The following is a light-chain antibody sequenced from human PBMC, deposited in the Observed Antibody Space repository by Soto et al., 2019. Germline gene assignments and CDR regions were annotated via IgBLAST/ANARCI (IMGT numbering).Light chain of an antibody. CDR2: EVT. J-gene: IGLJ3*02. V-gene: IGLV2-8*01. CDR3: SSYAGSNNWL. CDR1: SSDIGDYNY. Sequence: QSALTQPPSASGSPGESVTVSCTGGSSDIGDYNYVSWYQQHPGQAPKLMIYEVTKRPSGVPDRFSGSKSGNTASLTVSGLLAEDEALYYCSSYAGSNNWLFGGGTKLTVL.